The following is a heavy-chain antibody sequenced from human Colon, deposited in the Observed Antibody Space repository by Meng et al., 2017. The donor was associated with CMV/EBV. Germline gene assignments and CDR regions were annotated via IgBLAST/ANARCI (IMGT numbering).Heavy chain of an antibody. J-gene: IGHJ4*02. D-gene: IGHD2-15*01. CDR2: MYTADST. Sequence: FAVGGEDMAWVRQAPGKGLEWVSIMYTADSTFYADSVRGRFTISRDNSRNTLFLQMNSLRNGDTAVYYCVTKTAKYCSSGPCPGYFDNWGQGTLVTVSS. V-gene: IGHV3-53*05. CDR1: FAVGGED. CDR3: VTKTAKYCSSGPCPGYFDN.